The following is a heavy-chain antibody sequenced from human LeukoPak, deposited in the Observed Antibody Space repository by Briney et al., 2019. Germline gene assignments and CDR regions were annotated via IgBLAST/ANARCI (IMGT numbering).Heavy chain of an antibody. V-gene: IGHV3-21*01. CDR3: ARDRSPGNFDY. D-gene: IGHD3-10*01. CDR1: GFTFSNYW. Sequence: GGSLRLSCAASGFTFSNYWMSWVRQAPGKGLEWVSSISSSSTYINYADSVKGRFTISRDNAKNSLYLQMNSLRAEDTAVYYCARDRSPGNFDYWGQGTLVTVSS. CDR2: ISSSSTYI. J-gene: IGHJ4*02.